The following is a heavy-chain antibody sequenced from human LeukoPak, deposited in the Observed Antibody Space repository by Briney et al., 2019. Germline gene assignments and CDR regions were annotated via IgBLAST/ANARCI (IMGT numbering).Heavy chain of an antibody. Sequence: PGGSLRLSCAASGFSFSYLWMHWVRQAPGKGLVWVSRINRDGSGTSYADSVKGRFTISRDNAKNTLSLQMNSLRAEDTAVYYCTRELEYRGSPDDAFDIWGQGTMVTVSS. J-gene: IGHJ3*02. CDR3: TRELEYRGSPDDAFDI. CDR2: INRDGSGT. CDR1: GFSFSYLW. V-gene: IGHV3-74*01. D-gene: IGHD1-26*01.